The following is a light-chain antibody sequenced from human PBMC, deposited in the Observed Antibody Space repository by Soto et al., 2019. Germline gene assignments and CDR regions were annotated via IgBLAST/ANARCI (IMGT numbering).Light chain of an antibody. Sequence: QAVVTQPPSVSGAPGQRVTISCTGSSSNIGAGYDVHWYQHLPGTAPKLLIYGNSNRPSGVPDRFSGSKSGTSASLAITGLQAEDEADYYCQSYDSSLSGYVFGTGTKLTAL. J-gene: IGLJ1*01. V-gene: IGLV1-40*01. CDR2: GNS. CDR3: QSYDSSLSGYV. CDR1: SSNIGAGYD.